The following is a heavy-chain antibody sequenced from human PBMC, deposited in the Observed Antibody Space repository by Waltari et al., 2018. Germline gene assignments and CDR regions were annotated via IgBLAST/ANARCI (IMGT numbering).Heavy chain of an antibody. Sequence: PQATGQGLEWMGWMNPNSGNTGYAQKFQGRVTMTRNTSISTAYMELSSLRSEDTAVYYCAREPKGYYYGMDVWGQGTTVTVSS. J-gene: IGHJ6*02. V-gene: IGHV1-8*01. CDR2: MNPNSGNT. CDR3: AREPKGYYYGMDV.